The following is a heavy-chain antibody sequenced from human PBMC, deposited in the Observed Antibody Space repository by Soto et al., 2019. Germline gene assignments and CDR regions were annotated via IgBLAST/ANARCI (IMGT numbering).Heavy chain of an antibody. D-gene: IGHD2-15*01. J-gene: IGHJ5*02. CDR1: GGTFSSYA. V-gene: IGHV1-69*01. CDR2: IIPIFGTA. CDR3: ATDHSRYCSGGSCYWLDP. Sequence: QVQLVQSGAEVEKPGSSVKVSCKASGGTFSSYAISWVRKAPGQGLEWMGGIIPIFGTANYAQKFQGRVTISADESKSTDYMDLRSLRTEARAVYYGATDHSRYCSGGSCYWLDPWCQGTLVTVSS.